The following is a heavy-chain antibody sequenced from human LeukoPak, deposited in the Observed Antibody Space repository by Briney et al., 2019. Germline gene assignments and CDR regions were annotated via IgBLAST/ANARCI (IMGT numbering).Heavy chain of an antibody. J-gene: IGHJ3*02. D-gene: IGHD2-2*01. Sequence: PGGSLRLSCAASGFTFSSYEMNWVRQAPGKGLEWVSYISSSGSTIYYADSVKGRFTISRDNAKNSLYLQMNSLRAEDTAVYYCAREETSSHDAFDIWGQGTMVTVSS. CDR1: GFTFSSYE. CDR2: ISSSGSTI. V-gene: IGHV3-48*03. CDR3: AREETSSHDAFDI.